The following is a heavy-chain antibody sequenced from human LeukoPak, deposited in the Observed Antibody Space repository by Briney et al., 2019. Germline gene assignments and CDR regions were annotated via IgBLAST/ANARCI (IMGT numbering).Heavy chain of an antibody. CDR2: ISWNSGSI. CDR1: GFTFDDYA. CDR3: AKGGIQLWLLDYYYGMDV. J-gene: IGHJ6*02. V-gene: IGHV3-9*01. D-gene: IGHD5-18*01. Sequence: PGGSLRLSCAASGFTFDDYAMHWVRQAPGKGLEWVSGISWNSGSIGYADSVKGRFTISRDNAKNSLYLQMNSLRAEDTALYYCAKGGIQLWLLDYYYGMDVWGQGATVTVPS.